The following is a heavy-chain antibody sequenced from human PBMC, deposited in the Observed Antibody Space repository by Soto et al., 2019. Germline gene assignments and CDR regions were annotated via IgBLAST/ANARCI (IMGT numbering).Heavy chain of an antibody. CDR2: ISAYLGNT. J-gene: IGHJ3*01. V-gene: IGHV1-18*01. Sequence: GASVKVSCKASGYTFTSYGISWVRQAPGQGLEWMGRISAYLGNTNYAQKLQGRVTMTADTSTSTAYMELSSLRSEDTAVYYCARDPDCSGGSCYACGQATILTVS. D-gene: IGHD2-15*01. CDR3: ARDPDCSGGSCYA. CDR1: GYTFTSYG.